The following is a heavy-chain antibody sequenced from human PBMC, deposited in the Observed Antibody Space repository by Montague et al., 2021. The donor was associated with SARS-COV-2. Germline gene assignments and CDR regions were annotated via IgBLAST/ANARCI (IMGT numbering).Heavy chain of an antibody. CDR1: GASVGSSD. V-gene: IGHV4-59*02. CDR3: ARETMTADAFDI. CDR2: FYSVGST. Sequence: SETLSLTCTVSGASVGSSDWGWIRQSPGKGLEWIGYFYSVGSTDYNPSLKSRATISIDTYKNQFSLKVRSVTAADTAGYYCARETMTADAFDIWGQGTMVTVSS. J-gene: IGHJ3*02. D-gene: IGHD1-14*01.